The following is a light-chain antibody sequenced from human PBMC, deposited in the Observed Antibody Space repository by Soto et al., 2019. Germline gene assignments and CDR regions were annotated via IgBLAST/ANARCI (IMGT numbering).Light chain of an antibody. Sequence: QLVLTQPASVSGSPGQSVTISCTGPRSDIGDSNFISWYQHSPPKAPRLLIYEVNNRPSGVSRRFSASKAGNTASLTISGLLDDVEADYFCASFRSGTILVFGSGTKLTVL. CDR2: EVN. V-gene: IGLV2-14*01. CDR3: ASFRSGTILV. J-gene: IGLJ2*01. CDR1: RSDIGDSNF.